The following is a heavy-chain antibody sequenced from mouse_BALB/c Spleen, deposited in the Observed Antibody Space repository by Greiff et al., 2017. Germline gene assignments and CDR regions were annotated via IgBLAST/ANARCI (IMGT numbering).Heavy chain of an antibody. CDR2: IWAGGST. Sequence: VKLQESGPGLVAPSQSLSITCTVSGFSLTSYGVHWVRQPPGKGLEWLGVIWAGGSTNYNSALMSRLSISKDNSKSQVFLKMNSLQTDDTAMYYCARGNYGYWYFDVWGAGTTVTVSS. J-gene: IGHJ1*01. D-gene: IGHD1-1*01. V-gene: IGHV2-9*02. CDR1: GFSLTSYG. CDR3: ARGNYGYWYFDV.